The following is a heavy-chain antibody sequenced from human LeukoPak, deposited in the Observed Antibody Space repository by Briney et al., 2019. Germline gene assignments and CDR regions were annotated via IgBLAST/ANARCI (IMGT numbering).Heavy chain of an antibody. D-gene: IGHD2-15*01. CDR1: GFSVDYSY. Sequence: GGSLRLSCAVSGFSVDYSYMTWVRQPPGKGLEWVSIIYSGDSTYYADSVKGRFTISRHNSKNTLYLQMNSLRIGDTAVYYCAREGVVGAFDIWGHGTLVTVSS. V-gene: IGHV3-53*04. CDR3: AREGVVGAFDI. CDR2: IYSGDST. J-gene: IGHJ3*02.